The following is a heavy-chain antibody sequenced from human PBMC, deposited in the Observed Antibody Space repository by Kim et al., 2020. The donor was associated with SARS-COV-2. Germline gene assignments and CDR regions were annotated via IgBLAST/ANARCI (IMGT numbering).Heavy chain of an antibody. J-gene: IGHJ4*02. CDR2: INSAGSST. V-gene: IGHV3-74*01. CDR3: AQLPTVVTPRGH. D-gene: IGHD4-17*01. CDR1: GFTFSSYW. Sequence: WGSLRLSCTASGFTFSSYWMHWVRQAPGKGLVWVSRINSAGSSTSYADSVKGRFTISRDNAKNTLYLQMNSLRAEDTAVYYCAQLPTVVTPRGHWGQGTLVTVSS.